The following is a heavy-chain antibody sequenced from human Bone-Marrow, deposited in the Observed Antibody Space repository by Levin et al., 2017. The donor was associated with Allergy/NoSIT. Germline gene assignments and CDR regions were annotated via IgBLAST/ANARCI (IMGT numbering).Heavy chain of an antibody. J-gene: IGHJ4*02. CDR1: GFTFSSYA. CDR2: ISYDGSNK. Sequence: GGSLRLSCAASGFTFSSYAMHWVRQAPGKGLEWVAVISYDGSNKYYADSVKGRFTISRDNSKNTLYLQMNSLRAEDTAVYYCARDRRRWGELRYGWFNYWGQGTLVTVSS. CDR3: ARDRRRWGELRYGWFNY. D-gene: IGHD2-2*02. V-gene: IGHV3-30*04.